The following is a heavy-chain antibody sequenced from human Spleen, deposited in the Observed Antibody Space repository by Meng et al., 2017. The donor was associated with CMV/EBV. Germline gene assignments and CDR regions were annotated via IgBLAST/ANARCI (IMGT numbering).Heavy chain of an antibody. CDR3: ARGRQYYDFWSGYQRWFDP. Sequence: SFSAYYWSWIHQPPGKGLEWIGEINHSGSTNYSPSLKSRVTISVDTSKNQFSLKLSSVTAADTAVYYCARGRQYYDFWSGYQRWFDPWGQGTLVTVSS. V-gene: IGHV4-34*01. CDR2: INHSGST. CDR1: SFSAYY. D-gene: IGHD3-3*01. J-gene: IGHJ5*02.